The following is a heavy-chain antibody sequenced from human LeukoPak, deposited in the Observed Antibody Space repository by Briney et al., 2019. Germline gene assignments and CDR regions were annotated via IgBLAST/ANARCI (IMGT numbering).Heavy chain of an antibody. CDR1: GYTFTSYD. CDR2: IIPILGIA. Sequence: SVKVSCKASGYTFTSYDINWVRQATGQGLEWMGRIIPILGIANYAQKFQGRVTITADKSTSTAYMELSSLRSEDTAVYYCAQGESYHKTLDIDYWGQGTLVTVSS. D-gene: IGHD3-16*01. V-gene: IGHV1-69*04. J-gene: IGHJ4*02. CDR3: AQGESYHKTLDIDY.